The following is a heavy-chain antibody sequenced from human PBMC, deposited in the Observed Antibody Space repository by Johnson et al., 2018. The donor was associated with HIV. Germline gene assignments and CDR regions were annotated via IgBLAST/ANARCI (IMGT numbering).Heavy chain of an antibody. CDR1: GFTFDDYT. CDR3: ARGRYYDSSGYESGAFDI. Sequence: VQLVESGGGLVQPGRSLRLSCAASGFTFDDYTMHWVRQAPGKGLEWVSLISWDGGSTYYADSVKGRFTISRDNSKNTLYLQMNSLRAEDTAVYYCARGRYYDSSGYESGAFDIWGQGTMVTVSS. D-gene: IGHD3-22*01. CDR2: ISWDGGST. J-gene: IGHJ3*02. V-gene: IGHV3-43*01.